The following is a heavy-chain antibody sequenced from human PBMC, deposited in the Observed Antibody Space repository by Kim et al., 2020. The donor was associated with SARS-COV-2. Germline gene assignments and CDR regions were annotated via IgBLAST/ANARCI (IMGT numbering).Heavy chain of an antibody. D-gene: IGHD6-13*01. J-gene: IGHJ4*02. CDR2: ISWNSGSI. CDR3: AKESYSSSWYSFDY. CDR1: GFTFDDYA. V-gene: IGHV3-9*01. Sequence: GGSLRLSCAASGFTFDDYAMHWVRQAPGKGLEWVSGISWNSGSIGYADSVKGRFTISRDNAKNSLYLQMNSLRAEDTALYYCAKESYSSSWYSFDYWGQGTLVTVSS.